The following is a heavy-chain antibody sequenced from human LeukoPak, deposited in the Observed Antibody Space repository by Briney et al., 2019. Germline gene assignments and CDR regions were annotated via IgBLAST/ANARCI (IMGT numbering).Heavy chain of an antibody. J-gene: IGHJ4*02. V-gene: IGHV3-15*01. Sequence: PGGSLRLSCAASGFTFSSYAMSWVRQAPGKGLEWVGRIKSKTDGGTTDYAAPVKGRFTISRDDSKNTLYLQMNSLKTEDTAVYYCTAAGSSGSYYTFDYWGQGTLVTVSS. CDR2: IKSKTDGGTT. D-gene: IGHD3-10*01. CDR1: GFTFSSYA. CDR3: TAAGSSGSYYTFDY.